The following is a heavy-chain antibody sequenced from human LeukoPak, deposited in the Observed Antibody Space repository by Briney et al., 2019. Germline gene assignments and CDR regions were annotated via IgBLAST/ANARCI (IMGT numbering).Heavy chain of an antibody. Sequence: GGSLRLSCAASGFTFSDYYMSWIRQAPGKGLEWVSYISSSGSTIYYADSVKGRFTISRDNAKNSLYLQMNSLRAEDTAVYYCARDRYYYDSSGYYSFEYWGQGTLVTASS. J-gene: IGHJ4*02. D-gene: IGHD3-22*01. CDR2: ISSSGSTI. CDR3: ARDRYYYDSSGYYSFEY. V-gene: IGHV3-11*01. CDR1: GFTFSDYY.